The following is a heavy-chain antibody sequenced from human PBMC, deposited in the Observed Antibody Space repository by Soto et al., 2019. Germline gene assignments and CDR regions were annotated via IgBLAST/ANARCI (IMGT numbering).Heavy chain of an antibody. V-gene: IGHV1-18*01. CDR3: ARANYYGSGSPPRWFDP. CDR1: GYTFTSYG. D-gene: IGHD3-10*01. CDR2: ISAYNGNT. J-gene: IGHJ5*02. Sequence: ASVKVSCKASGYTFTSYGISWVRQAPGQGLEWMGWISAYNGNTNYAQKLQGRVTMTTDTSTSTAYMELRSLRSDDTAVYYCARANYYGSGSPPRWFDPWGQGTLVTVSS.